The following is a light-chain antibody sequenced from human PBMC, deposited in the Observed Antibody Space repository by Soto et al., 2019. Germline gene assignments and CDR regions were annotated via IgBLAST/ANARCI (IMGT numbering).Light chain of an antibody. Sequence: ELVFTQSPDALSLSPGETATLSCRASQTVIHNYLAWQQQPTGQTHRLLVYGASSRATGIPDRFSGSVSGTDLTLNISRLEPEDCEVYYGQQQGTSPITFGQGTRLEIK. V-gene: IGKV3-20*01. CDR3: QQQGTSPIT. CDR2: GAS. CDR1: QTVIHNY. J-gene: IGKJ5*01.